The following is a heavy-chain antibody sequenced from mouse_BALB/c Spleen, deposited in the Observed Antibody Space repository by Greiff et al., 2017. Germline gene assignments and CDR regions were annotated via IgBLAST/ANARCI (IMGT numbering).Heavy chain of an antibody. CDR1: GYTFTSYW. CDR3: TRSGNYYDYERAMDY. CDR2: IYPSDSYT. D-gene: IGHD2-4*01. V-gene: IGHV1-69*02. Sequence: VQLQQPGAELVRPGASVKLSCKASGYTFTSYWINWVKQRPGQGLEWIGNIYPSDSYTNYNQKFKDKATLTVDKSSSTAYMQLSSPTSEDSAVYYCTRSGNYYDYERAMDYWGQGTSVTVSS. J-gene: IGHJ4*01.